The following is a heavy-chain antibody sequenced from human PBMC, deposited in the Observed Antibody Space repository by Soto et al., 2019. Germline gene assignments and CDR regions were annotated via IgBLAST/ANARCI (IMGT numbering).Heavy chain of an antibody. CDR2: IYYSGST. J-gene: IGHJ4*02. D-gene: IGHD3-22*01. Sequence: SETLSLTCTVSGGSISSYYWSWIRQPPGKGLKWIGYIYYSGSTNYNPSLKSRVTISVDASKNQFSLKLSSVTAADTAVYYCARQRDYYDSSGVFGNWGQGTLVTVSS. CDR1: GGSISSYY. V-gene: IGHV4-59*08. CDR3: ARQRDYYDSSGVFGN.